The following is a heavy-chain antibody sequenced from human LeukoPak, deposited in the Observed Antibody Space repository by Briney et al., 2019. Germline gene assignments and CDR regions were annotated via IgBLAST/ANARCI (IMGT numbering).Heavy chain of an antibody. V-gene: IGHV4-39*02. J-gene: IGHJ4*02. CDR3: ARDQNFATSDY. Sequence: SETLSLTCTVSGGSISSSSYYWGWIRQPPGKGLEWIGSIYYSGSTYYNPSLKSRVTISVDTSKNQFSLKLSSVTAADTAVYYCARDQNFATSDYWGQGTLVTVSS. D-gene: IGHD3-9*01. CDR2: IYYSGST. CDR1: GGSISSSSYY.